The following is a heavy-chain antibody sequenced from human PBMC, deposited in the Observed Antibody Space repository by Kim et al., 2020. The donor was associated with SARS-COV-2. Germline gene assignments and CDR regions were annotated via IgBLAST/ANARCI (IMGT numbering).Heavy chain of an antibody. Sequence: VSLKGRFTLSRDNSKHTLYLQMNSLSPEDTAIYYCTRGSTTSVHFYYGMDVWGQGTTVTVSS. CDR3: TRGSTTSVHFYYGMDV. V-gene: IGHV3-23*01. J-gene: IGHJ6*02. D-gene: IGHD4-17*01.